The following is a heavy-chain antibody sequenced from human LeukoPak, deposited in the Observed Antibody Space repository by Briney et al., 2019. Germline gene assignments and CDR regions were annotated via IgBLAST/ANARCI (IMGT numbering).Heavy chain of an antibody. CDR3: AKGVAASFDY. J-gene: IGHJ4*02. CDR1: GFTFSSYS. D-gene: IGHD2-15*01. CDR2: ISGSGGST. Sequence: GGSLRLSCAASGFTFSSYSMSWVRQAPGKGLEWVSAISGSGGSTYYADSVKGRFTISRDTSKNTLYLQMNSLRAEDTAVYYCAKGVAASFDYWGQGTLVTVSS. V-gene: IGHV3-23*01.